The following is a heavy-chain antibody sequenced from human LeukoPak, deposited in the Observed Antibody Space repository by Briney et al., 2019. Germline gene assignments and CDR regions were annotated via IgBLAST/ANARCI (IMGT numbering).Heavy chain of an antibody. CDR1: GFTFSSYA. J-gene: IGHJ4*02. D-gene: IGHD3-16*02. V-gene: IGHV3-30*04. CDR2: ISYDGSNK. CDR3: AKEDYVWGSYRSFDY. Sequence: PGGSLRLSCAASGFTFSSYAMHWVRQAPGKGLEWVAVISYDGSNKYYADSVKGRFTISRDNSKNTLYLQMNSLRAEDTAVYYCAKEDYVWGSYRSFDYWGQGTLVTVSS.